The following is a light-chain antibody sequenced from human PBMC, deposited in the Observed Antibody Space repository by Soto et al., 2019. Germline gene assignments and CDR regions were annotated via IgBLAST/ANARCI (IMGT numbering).Light chain of an antibody. CDR1: QAINTY. CDR2: GTS. J-gene: IGKJ5*01. CDR3: QQSYSTLLIT. V-gene: IGKV1-39*01. Sequence: DIQMTQSPSFLSASVGDRVTISCRASQAINTYLNWYQQKPGKAPKLLIYGTSDLQNGVPSRFSGGGSGTDFTLTISSLQPEDFATYYCQQSYSTLLITF.